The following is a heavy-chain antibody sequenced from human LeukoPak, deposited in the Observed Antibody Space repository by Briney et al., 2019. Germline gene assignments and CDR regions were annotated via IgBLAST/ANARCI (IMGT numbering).Heavy chain of an antibody. V-gene: IGHV4-34*01. CDR1: GGSFSGYY. CDR3: ARESRRITIFGVVKG. CDR2: INHSGST. J-gene: IGHJ4*02. Sequence: KLSETLSLSCAVYGGSFSGYYWSWIRQPPGKGLEWIGEINHSGSTNYNPSLKSRVTISVDTSKNQFSLKLSSVTAADTAVYYCARESRRITIFGVVKGGGQGTLVTVSS. D-gene: IGHD3-3*01.